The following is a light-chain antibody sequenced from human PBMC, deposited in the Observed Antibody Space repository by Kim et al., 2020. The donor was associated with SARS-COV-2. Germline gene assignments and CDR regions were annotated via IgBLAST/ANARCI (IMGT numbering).Light chain of an antibody. CDR3: QSYDSSLSGYV. CDR2: ANS. CDR1: SSNLGAGYD. J-gene: IGLJ1*01. Sequence: QSVLTQPPSVSGAPGQRVTISCTGSSSNLGAGYDVNWYQQLPGTVHKLLIYANSNRPSGVPGRFSGSKSGSSASLAITGLQAEDETDYYCQSYDSSLSGYVFGTGTKVTVL. V-gene: IGLV1-40*01.